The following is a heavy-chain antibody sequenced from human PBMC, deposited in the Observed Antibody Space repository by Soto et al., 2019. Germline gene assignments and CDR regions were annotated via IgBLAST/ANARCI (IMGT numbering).Heavy chain of an antibody. V-gene: IGHV2-70*01. D-gene: IGHD5-18*01. CDR1: GFSLSTSGMC. Sequence: SGSTLGNPTQTLTLTCTFSGFSLSTSGMCVSWIRQPPGKALEWLALIGWDDDKYYSTSLRTRLTISKDTSKNQVVLTMTNMDPVDTATYYCARAAMVPRDYYFDYWGQGTLVTVSS. J-gene: IGHJ4*02. CDR3: ARAAMVPRDYYFDY. CDR2: IGWDDDK.